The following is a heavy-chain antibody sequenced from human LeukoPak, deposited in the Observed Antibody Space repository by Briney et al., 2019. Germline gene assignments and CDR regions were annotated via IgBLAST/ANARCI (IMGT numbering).Heavy chain of an antibody. Sequence: GESLKISCKGSGYSFTSYWIGWVRPMPGKGLEWMGIIYPGDSDTKYSPLFQGQVTLSAGKPISSAYLQWSSLKASDTAMYYFARRRDYSYGPVDYRVQGTLVTVSS. CDR1: GYSFTSYW. CDR3: ARRRDYSYGPVDY. V-gene: IGHV5-51*01. D-gene: IGHD5-18*01. CDR2: IYPGDSDT. J-gene: IGHJ4*02.